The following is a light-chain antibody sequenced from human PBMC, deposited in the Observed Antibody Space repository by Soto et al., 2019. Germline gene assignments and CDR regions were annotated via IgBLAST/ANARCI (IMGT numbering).Light chain of an antibody. CDR3: QQLRSYPST. Sequence: DIQMTQSPSTLSASVGDRVTITCRASQSISAWLAWYQQKRGKAPKILIYKVSNLESGVPSRFSGRASGTEFTLTISSLQSEDFASYYCQQLRSYPSTFGGGTKVDIK. J-gene: IGKJ4*01. CDR2: KVS. CDR1: QSISAW. V-gene: IGKV1-5*03.